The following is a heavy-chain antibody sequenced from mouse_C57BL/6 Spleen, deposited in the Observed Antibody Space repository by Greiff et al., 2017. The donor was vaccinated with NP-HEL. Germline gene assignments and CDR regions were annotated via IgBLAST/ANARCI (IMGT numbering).Heavy chain of an antibody. D-gene: IGHD2-5*01. CDR3: ARGGYSNYTWFAY. CDR2: INPSNGGT. Sequence: QVQLKQPGTELVKPGASVKLSCTASGYTFTSYWMHWVKQRPGQGLEWIGNINPSNGGTNYNEKFKSKATLTVDKSSSTAYMQLSSLTSEDSAVDYCARGGYSNYTWFAYWGQGTLVTVSA. V-gene: IGHV1-53*01. J-gene: IGHJ3*01. CDR1: GYTFTSYW.